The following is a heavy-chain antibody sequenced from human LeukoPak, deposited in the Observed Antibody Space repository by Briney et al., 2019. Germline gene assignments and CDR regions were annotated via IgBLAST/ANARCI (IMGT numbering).Heavy chain of an antibody. CDR3: ASAGIAVAGDGNWFDP. D-gene: IGHD6-19*01. CDR2: IIPMFDIP. V-gene: IGHV1-69*13. J-gene: IGHJ5*02. Sequence: SVKVSCKASGGTFSRYTISWVRQAPGQGLEWMGGIIPMFDIPKYAQKFKGRVTITADESSSTAYMELSSLRSEDTAIYYCASAGIAVAGDGNWFDPWGQGTLVTVSP. CDR1: GGTFSRYT.